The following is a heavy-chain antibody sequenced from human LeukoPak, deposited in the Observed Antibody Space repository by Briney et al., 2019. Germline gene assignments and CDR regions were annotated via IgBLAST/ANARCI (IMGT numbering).Heavy chain of an antibody. V-gene: IGHV4-59*11. CDR2: IYNSGTT. CDR3: TKATQWLALAY. CDR1: GGSISSHF. D-gene: IGHD6-19*01. J-gene: IGHJ4*02. Sequence: SETLSLTCTVSGGSISSHFWSWIRQPPGKGLEWIGNIYNSGTTNYNPSLKSGVTISVDTSKNQLSLQLTSVTAADTAVYYCTKATQWLALAYWGRGTLVTVSS.